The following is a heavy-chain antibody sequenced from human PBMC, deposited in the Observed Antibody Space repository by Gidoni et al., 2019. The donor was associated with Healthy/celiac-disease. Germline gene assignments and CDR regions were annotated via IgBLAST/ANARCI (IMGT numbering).Heavy chain of an antibody. CDR1: GFTFSSYS. Sequence: EVQLGESGGGLVQPGGSLRLACAAAGFTFSSYSMNWVRPAPGKGLEWVSSISSSSSPIYYADSVKGRFTISRDNAKNSLYLQMNSLRDEDTAVYYCARDGLWRYYYYGMDVWGQGTTVTVSS. CDR2: ISSSSSPI. V-gene: IGHV3-48*02. CDR3: ARDGLWRYYYYGMDV. D-gene: IGHD3-16*01. J-gene: IGHJ6*02.